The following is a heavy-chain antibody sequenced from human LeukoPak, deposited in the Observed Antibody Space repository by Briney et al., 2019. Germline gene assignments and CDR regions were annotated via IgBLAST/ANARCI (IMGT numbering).Heavy chain of an antibody. Sequence: SQTLSLTCAISGDSVSSNSAAWNWIRQSPSRGLEWLGRTYYSSRWYNDYAVSVKSRITINPDTSKNQFSLQLNSVTPEDTALYYCARGAVAVRNAFDIWGQGTMVTVSS. CDR1: GDSVSSNSAA. CDR3: ARGAVAVRNAFDI. V-gene: IGHV6-1*01. D-gene: IGHD6-19*01. CDR2: TYYSSRWYN. J-gene: IGHJ3*02.